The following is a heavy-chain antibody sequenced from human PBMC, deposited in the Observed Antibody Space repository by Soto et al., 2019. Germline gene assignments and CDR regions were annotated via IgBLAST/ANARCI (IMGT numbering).Heavy chain of an antibody. CDR3: ASTITMVRGVHRNPFDY. CDR2: IHYSGST. D-gene: IGHD3-10*01. CDR1: GGSISNNY. J-gene: IGHJ4*02. V-gene: IGHV4-59*12. Sequence: PSETLSLTCTVSGGSISNNYWSWIRQPPGKGLEWIGYIHYSGSTNYNPSLKSRVTISVDTSKNQFSLKLSSVTAADTAVYYCASTITMVRGVHRNPFDYWGQGTLVTVSS.